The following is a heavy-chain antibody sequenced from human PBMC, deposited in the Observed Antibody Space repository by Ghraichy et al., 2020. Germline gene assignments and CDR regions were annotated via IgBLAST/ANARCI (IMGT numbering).Heavy chain of an antibody. J-gene: IGHJ4*02. CDR1: GFTFSSSW. D-gene: IGHD6-19*01. CDR2: INQDGSDK. Sequence: GESLNISCVGSGFTFSSSWMTWVRQAPGKGLEWVANINQDGSDKNYVDSVKGRFTISRDNAKKSVYLQMNSLRAEDTAVYYCWGARSTGWSNFDYWGQGTLVTVSS. V-gene: IGHV3-7*03. CDR3: WGARSTGWSNFDY.